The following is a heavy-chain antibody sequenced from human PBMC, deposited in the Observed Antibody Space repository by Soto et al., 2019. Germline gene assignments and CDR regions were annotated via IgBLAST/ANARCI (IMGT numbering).Heavy chain of an antibody. D-gene: IGHD3-10*01. V-gene: IGHV4-31*03. CDR3: ARSVTP. CDR1: GGSISSGGYD. CDR2: IYYSGST. J-gene: IGHJ5*02. Sequence: QVQLQESGPGLVKPSQTLSLTCTVSGGSISSGGYDWSWIRQHPGKGLEWIGYIYYSGSTYYNPSLQSRVTISVDTSKYQCSLKLSSVTAADTAVYYCARSVTPWCQGTLVTGSS.